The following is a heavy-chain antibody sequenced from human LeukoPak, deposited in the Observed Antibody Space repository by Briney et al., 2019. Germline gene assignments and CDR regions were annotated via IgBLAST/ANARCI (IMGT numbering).Heavy chain of an antibody. CDR2: ISYDGSNK. Sequence: GGSLRLSCAASGFTFSSYGMHWVRQAPGTGLEWVAVISYDGSNKYYADSVKGRFTISRDNSKNTLSLQMNSLRAEDTAVYYCAKDQAAYGDYDFDYWGQGTLVTVSP. J-gene: IGHJ4*02. V-gene: IGHV3-30*18. D-gene: IGHD4-17*01. CDR1: GFTFSSYG. CDR3: AKDQAAYGDYDFDY.